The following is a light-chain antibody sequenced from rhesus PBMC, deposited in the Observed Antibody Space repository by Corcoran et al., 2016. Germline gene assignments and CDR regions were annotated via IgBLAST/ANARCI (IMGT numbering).Light chain of an antibody. CDR3: QHGYGVLFT. J-gene: IGKJ3*01. V-gene: IGKV1-25*01. Sequence: DIQMTQSPSSLSASVGDRVTITCRASQGISNNLAWYQQKPGKVPKLLIYKASTLQSGIPSRFSGSGSGTDFTLTISRLQPEEFATYYCQHGYGVLFTFSPGTKLDIK. CDR2: KAS. CDR1: QGISNN.